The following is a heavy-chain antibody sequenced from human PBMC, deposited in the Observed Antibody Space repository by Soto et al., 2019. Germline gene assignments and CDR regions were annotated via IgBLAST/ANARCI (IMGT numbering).Heavy chain of an antibody. V-gene: IGHV6-1*01. D-gene: IGHD6-19*01. CDR1: GDSVSSNSAG. J-gene: IGHJ4*02. CDR3: AKVSDSSGWYVFDY. CDR2: TYYKSKWYY. Sequence: PSQTLSLTCDISGDSVSSNSAGWNWIRQTPSRGLEWLGRTYYKSKWYYTYAASVKSRITVSPDTSKNQFSLQLTSVTPEDTAVYYCAKVSDSSGWYVFDYWGQGTLVTVPQ.